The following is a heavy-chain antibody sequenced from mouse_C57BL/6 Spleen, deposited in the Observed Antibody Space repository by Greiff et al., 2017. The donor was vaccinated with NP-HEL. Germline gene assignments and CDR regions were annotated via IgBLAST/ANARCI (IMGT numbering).Heavy chain of an antibody. Sequence: EVQGVESGGGLVKPGGSLKLSCAASGFTFSSYAMSWVRQTPEKRLEWVATISDGGSYTYYPDNVKGRFTISRDNATNNLYLQMSHLKSEDTAMYYCAREAYYSNYVVDYWGQGTTLTVSS. CDR3: AREAYYSNYVVDY. CDR2: ISDGGSYT. J-gene: IGHJ2*01. D-gene: IGHD2-5*01. V-gene: IGHV5-4*01. CDR1: GFTFSSYA.